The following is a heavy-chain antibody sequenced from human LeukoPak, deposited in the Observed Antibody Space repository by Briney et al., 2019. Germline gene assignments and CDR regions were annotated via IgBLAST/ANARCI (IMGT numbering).Heavy chain of an antibody. Sequence: GGSLRLSCAASGFTFSSYSMNWVRQAPGKGLEWVSIIYSGGGTHYADSVRGRFTISRDNSKNTLYLQMNSLRAEDTAVYYCARVRDYGDYGLSEFDYWGQGTLVTVSS. V-gene: IGHV3-66*01. J-gene: IGHJ4*02. CDR2: IYSGGGT. CDR3: ARVRDYGDYGLSEFDY. D-gene: IGHD4-17*01. CDR1: GFTFSSYS.